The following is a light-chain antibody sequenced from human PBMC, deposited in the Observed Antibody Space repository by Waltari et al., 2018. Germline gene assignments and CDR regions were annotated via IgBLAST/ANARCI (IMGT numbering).Light chain of an antibody. CDR2: DAS. CDR1: QSVDIY. CDR3: QQRKIWPPLT. J-gene: IGKJ4*01. V-gene: IGKV3-11*01. Sequence: EVVLTQSPATLSLSPGESATLSCRASQSVDIYLAWYQQQPGQAPRLLIYDASNRATGIPARFSGSGSGTDFTLTISSLEPEDFAVYYCQQRKIWPPLTFGGGTKVEIK.